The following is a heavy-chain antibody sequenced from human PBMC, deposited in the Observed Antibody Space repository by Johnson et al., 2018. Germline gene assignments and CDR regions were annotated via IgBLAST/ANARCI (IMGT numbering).Heavy chain of an antibody. CDR1: GYSFTSYW. D-gene: IGHD3-22*01. V-gene: IGHV5-51*01. CDR3: ARGTYYDSSGPRNLDAFDI. CDR2: IYPGDSDT. J-gene: IGHJ3*02. Sequence: VQLVESGAEVKKPGESLKISCKGSGYSFTSYWIGWVRQMPGKGLEWMGIIYPGDSDTRYSPSFHGQVTVSADKSIPPAYLQWSILKASDTAMYYCARGTYYDSSGPRNLDAFDIWGQGTMVTVSS.